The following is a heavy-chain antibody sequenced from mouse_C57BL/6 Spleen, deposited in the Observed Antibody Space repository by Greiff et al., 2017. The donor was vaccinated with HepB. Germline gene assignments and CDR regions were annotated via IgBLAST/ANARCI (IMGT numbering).Heavy chain of an antibody. D-gene: IGHD2-4*01. CDR3: TRKAYDYDEAWFAY. Sequence: VQLKESGAELVRPGASVTLSCKASGYTFTDYEMHWVKQTPVHGLEWIGAIDPETGGTAYNQKFKGKAILTADKSSSTAYMELRSLTSEDSAVYYCTRKAYDYDEAWFAYWGQGTLVTVSA. CDR2: IDPETGGT. J-gene: IGHJ3*01. V-gene: IGHV1-15*01. CDR1: GYTFTDYE.